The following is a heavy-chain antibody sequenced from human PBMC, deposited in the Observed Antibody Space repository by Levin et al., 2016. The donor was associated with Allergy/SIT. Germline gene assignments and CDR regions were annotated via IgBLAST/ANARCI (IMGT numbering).Heavy chain of an antibody. J-gene: IGHJ4*02. CDR2: INHSGST. CDR3: APWESIAAAFDY. Sequence: SETLSLTCAVYGGSFSGYYWSWIRQPPGKGLEWIGEINHSGSTNYNPSLKSRVTISVDTSKNQFSLKLSSVTAADTAVYYCAPWESIAAAFDYWGQGTLVTVSS. V-gene: IGHV4-34*01. D-gene: IGHD6-13*01. CDR1: GGSFSGYY.